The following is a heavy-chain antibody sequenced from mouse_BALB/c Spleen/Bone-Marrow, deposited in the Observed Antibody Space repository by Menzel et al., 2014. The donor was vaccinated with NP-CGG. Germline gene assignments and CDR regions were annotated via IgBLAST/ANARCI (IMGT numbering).Heavy chain of an antibody. Sequence: VKLQESGAELVKPGASVKMSCKAFGYTFTTYPIEWMKQNHGKSLEWIGNFHPYNDDTKYNEKFKGKAKLTVEKSSSXVYLELGRLTSDDSGFYYCKRGGGFAYWGQGTLVTVSA. CDR2: FHPYNDDT. CDR1: GYTFTTYP. V-gene: IGHV1-47*01. CDR3: KRGGGFAY. J-gene: IGHJ3*01.